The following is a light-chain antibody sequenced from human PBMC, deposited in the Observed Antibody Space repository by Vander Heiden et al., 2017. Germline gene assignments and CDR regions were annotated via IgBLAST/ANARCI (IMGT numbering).Light chain of an antibody. Sequence: DIQMTQSPSSLSASVGDRVTITCRASQSISSYLNWYQQKPGKAPKLLIYAASSLQSGVPSRFSGSGSGTDFTLTISSLQPEDFATYYCQQSYSTPQTFGHETKVEIK. CDR2: AAS. V-gene: IGKV1-39*01. J-gene: IGKJ1*01. CDR1: QSISSY. CDR3: QQSYSTPQT.